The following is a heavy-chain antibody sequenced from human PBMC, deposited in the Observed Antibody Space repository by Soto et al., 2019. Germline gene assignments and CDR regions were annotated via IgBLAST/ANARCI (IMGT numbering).Heavy chain of an antibody. V-gene: IGHV3-23*01. Sequence: GGSLRLSCAASGFTFSSYAMSWVRQAPGKGLEWVSAISGSGGSTYYADSVKGRFTISRDNSKNTLYLQMNSLRAEDTAVYYCAKSEWNYDSSGREADYYFDYWGQGTLVTVSS. CDR1: GFTFSSYA. J-gene: IGHJ4*02. CDR2: ISGSGGST. CDR3: AKSEWNYDSSGREADYYFDY. D-gene: IGHD3-22*01.